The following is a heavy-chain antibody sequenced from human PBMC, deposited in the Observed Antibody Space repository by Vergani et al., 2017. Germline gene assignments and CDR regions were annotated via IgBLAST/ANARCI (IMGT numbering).Heavy chain of an antibody. CDR3: ARGMGDCMDV. V-gene: IGHV3-9*01. Sequence: EVQLLESGGGLVRPGKSLELSCEASGFTFADYTMHWVRQAPGKGLEWVAGSSWNVGHLGYADSVKGRLTISRDAAKNSLTLQISSLRPEDTAVYYCARGMGDCMDVWGKGATVTVSS. CDR1: GFTFADYT. J-gene: IGHJ6*03. CDR2: SSWNVGHL. D-gene: IGHD3-16*01.